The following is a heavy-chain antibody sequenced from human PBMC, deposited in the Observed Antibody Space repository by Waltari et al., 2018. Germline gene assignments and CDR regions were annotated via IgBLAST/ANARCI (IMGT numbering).Heavy chain of an antibody. V-gene: IGHV1-18*01. CDR1: GYTFTSYG. Sequence: QVQLVQSGAEVKKPGASVKVSCKASGYTFTSYGISWVRQAPGQGLEWMGWISAYNGNTNYAQKLQGRVTMTTDTSTSTAYMELRSLRSDDTAVYYCASGYCSSTSCSPRPADYYYYGMDVWGQGTTVTVSS. D-gene: IGHD2-2*03. CDR2: ISAYNGNT. CDR3: ASGYCSSTSCSPRPADYYYYGMDV. J-gene: IGHJ6*02.